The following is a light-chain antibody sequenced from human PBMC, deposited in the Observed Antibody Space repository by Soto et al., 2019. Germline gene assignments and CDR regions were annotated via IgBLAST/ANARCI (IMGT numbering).Light chain of an antibody. CDR2: RNT. Sequence: QAVVTKPPSASGTPGQTVTISCSGSSSNIGRNYVYWYQQLPGTAPKLLIYRNTQRPSGVPDRFSGSKSGASASLAISGLRSEDEADYYCAAWDSLSAWVFGGGTKLTVL. J-gene: IGLJ3*02. CDR3: AAWDSLSAWV. V-gene: IGLV1-47*01. CDR1: SSNIGRNY.